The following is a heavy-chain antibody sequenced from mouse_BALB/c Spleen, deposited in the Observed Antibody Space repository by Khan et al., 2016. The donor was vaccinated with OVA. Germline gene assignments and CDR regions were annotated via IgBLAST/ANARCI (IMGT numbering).Heavy chain of an antibody. CDR2: VNTYTGEP. V-gene: IGHV9-3-1*01. J-gene: IGHJ2*01. Sequence: QIQLVQSGPELKKPGETVKISCKASGYTFTNYGMNWVKQAPGKGLKWMGWVNTYTGEPTYADDFKGRFAFSLETSASTAFLQINNLKNEDTATYFGARKEYGHYLDYWGQGTTLTVSS. CDR1: GYTFTNYG. D-gene: IGHD2-10*02. CDR3: ARKEYGHYLDY.